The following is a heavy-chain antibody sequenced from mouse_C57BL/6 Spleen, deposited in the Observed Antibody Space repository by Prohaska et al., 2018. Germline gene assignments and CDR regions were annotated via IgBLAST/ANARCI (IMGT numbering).Heavy chain of an antibody. J-gene: IGHJ4*01. D-gene: IGHD1-1*01. CDR2: IDPSDSET. CDR1: GYTFTSYW. V-gene: IGHV1-52*01. Sequence: GYTFTSYWMHWVKQRPIQGLEWIGNIDPSDSETHYNQKFKDKATLTVDKSSSTAYMQLSSLTSEDSAVYYCARDGSSYVGYAMAYWRQGTSDTVSS. CDR3: ARDGSSYVGYAMAY.